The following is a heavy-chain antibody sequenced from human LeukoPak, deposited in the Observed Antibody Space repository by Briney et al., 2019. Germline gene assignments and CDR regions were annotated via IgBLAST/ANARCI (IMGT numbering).Heavy chain of an antibody. CDR1: GFTFTNYA. Sequence: SGGSLRLSCATSGFTFTNYAMNWVRQAPGKGLEWVSAVTGPGDTTYYADSVKGRFFMSREDSKTTVYLQMNSLRAEDTAIYYCAKGAKIDLWGQGTLVTVSS. CDR2: VTGPGDTT. D-gene: IGHD3-16*01. J-gene: IGHJ5*02. V-gene: IGHV3-23*01. CDR3: AKGAKIDL.